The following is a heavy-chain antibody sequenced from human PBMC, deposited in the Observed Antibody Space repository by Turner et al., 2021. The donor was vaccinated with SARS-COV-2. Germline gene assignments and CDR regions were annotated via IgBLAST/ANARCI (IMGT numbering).Heavy chain of an antibody. CDR2: IYDSGCS. V-gene: IGHV4-59*01. Sequence: QVQLQETGTGLVKPSETLSLTCAVPGGSISSYYWSWIRQPTGKGLVWIGYIYDSGCSNYYPTLKSRITISIDTSKIQFSLKLSSAAAADTALYDCALTDGYNYDFWGQGTLVTVSS. D-gene: IGHD5-12*01. CDR1: GGSISSYY. CDR3: ALTDGYNYDF. J-gene: IGHJ4*02.